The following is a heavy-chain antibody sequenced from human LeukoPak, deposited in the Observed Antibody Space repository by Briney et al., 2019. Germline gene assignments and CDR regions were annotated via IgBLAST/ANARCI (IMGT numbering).Heavy chain of an antibody. V-gene: IGHV3-48*03. CDR1: GFTFSSYE. CDR2: ISSSGSTI. CDR3: AREGLYNYGYVYGY. Sequence: PGGSLRLSCAASGFTFSSYEMNWVRQAPGKGLEGVSYISSSGSTIYYADSVKGRFTISRDNAKKSLYLQMNSLRAEDTAVYFCAREGLYNYGYVYGYWGQGTLVTVSS. J-gene: IGHJ4*02. D-gene: IGHD5-18*01.